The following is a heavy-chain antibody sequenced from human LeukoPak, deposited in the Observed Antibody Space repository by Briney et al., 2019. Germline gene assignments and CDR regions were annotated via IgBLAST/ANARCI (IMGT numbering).Heavy chain of an antibody. CDR3: ARDHRGDYYGSGSRRFDY. CDR2: INHSGST. Sequence: SETLSLTCAVYGGSFSGYYWSWIRQPPGKGLEWIGEINHSGSTNYNPSLKSRVTISVDTSKNQFSLKLSSVTAADTAVYYCARDHRGDYYGSGSRRFDYWGQGTLVTVSS. J-gene: IGHJ4*02. V-gene: IGHV4-34*01. CDR1: GGSFSGYY. D-gene: IGHD3-10*01.